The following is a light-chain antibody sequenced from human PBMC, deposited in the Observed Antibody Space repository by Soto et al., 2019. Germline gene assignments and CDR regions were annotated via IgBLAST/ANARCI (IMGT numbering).Light chain of an antibody. V-gene: IGKV3-15*01. Sequence: EIVMTQSPATLSVSPGERATLSCRASQSVNSNLAWYQQKPGQAPRLLIYDASTRATGIPARFTGIGSGTEFTLTISSLQSEDFAVYYCQQYDNWPQTFGQGTKVEI. CDR3: QQYDNWPQT. J-gene: IGKJ1*01. CDR2: DAS. CDR1: QSVNSN.